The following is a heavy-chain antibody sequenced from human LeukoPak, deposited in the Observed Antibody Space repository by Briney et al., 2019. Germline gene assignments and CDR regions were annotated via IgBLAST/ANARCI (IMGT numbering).Heavy chain of an antibody. D-gene: IGHD6-13*01. CDR3: ARAAGHYYFDY. Sequence: GGSLRLSCAASGFTFSSYSMNWVRQAPGKGLEWVSSISSSSSYIYYADSVKGRFTISRDNAKNSLYPQMNSLRAEDTAVYYCARAAGHYYFDYWGQGTLVTVSS. CDR1: GFTFSSYS. J-gene: IGHJ4*02. CDR2: ISSSSSYI. V-gene: IGHV3-21*01.